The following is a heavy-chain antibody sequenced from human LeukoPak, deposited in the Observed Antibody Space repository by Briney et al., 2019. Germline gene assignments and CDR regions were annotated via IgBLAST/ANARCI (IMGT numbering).Heavy chain of an antibody. J-gene: IGHJ5*02. D-gene: IGHD3-9*01. CDR1: GGSISSYY. V-gene: IGHV4-59*12. Sequence: PSETLSLTCTVSGGSISSYYWSWIRQPPGKGLEWIGYIYYSGSTNYNPSLKSRVTISVDTSKNQFSLKLSSVTAADTAVYYCARDGHYDILTGYREATWGQGTLVTVSS. CDR3: ARDGHYDILTGYREAT. CDR2: IYYSGST.